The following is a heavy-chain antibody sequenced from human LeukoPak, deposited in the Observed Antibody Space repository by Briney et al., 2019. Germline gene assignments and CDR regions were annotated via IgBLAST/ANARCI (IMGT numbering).Heavy chain of an antibody. CDR3: AREGVEYSSSSGDWFDP. CDR2: INPNSGGT. V-gene: IGHV1-2*02. CDR1: GYTFTGYY. D-gene: IGHD6-6*01. Sequence: APVKVSCKASGYTFTGYYMHWVRQAPGQGLEWMGWINPNSGGTNYAQKFQGRVTMTRDTSISTAYMELSRLRSDDTAVYYCAREGVEYSSSSGDWFDPWGQGTLVTVSS. J-gene: IGHJ5*02.